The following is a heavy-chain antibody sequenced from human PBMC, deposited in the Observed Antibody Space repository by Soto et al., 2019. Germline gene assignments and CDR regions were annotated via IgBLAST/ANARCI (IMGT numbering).Heavy chain of an antibody. Sequence: QVQLQQWGAGLLKPSETLSLTCAVYGGSFSGYYWSWIRQPPGKGLEWIGEINHSGSTNYNPSLKSRVTISVDTSKNQFSLKLRSVTAADTAVYYCARGRLSVVVVAATGVAFDIWGQGTMVTVSS. V-gene: IGHV4-34*01. D-gene: IGHD2-15*01. CDR3: ARGRLSVVVVAATGVAFDI. CDR1: GGSFSGYY. CDR2: INHSGST. J-gene: IGHJ3*02.